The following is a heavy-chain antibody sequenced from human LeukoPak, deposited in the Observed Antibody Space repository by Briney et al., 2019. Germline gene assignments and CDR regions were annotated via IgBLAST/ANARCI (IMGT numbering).Heavy chain of an antibody. J-gene: IGHJ4*02. CDR3: SRQRGVAANIIDN. CDR1: GFTFRSRW. Sequence: GGSLRLSCAASGFTFRSRWMRWGRQAPGKGPVWVSRINTDGSITTYADAVKGRFTISRDNAKSTLYLQINSLRAEDTVVYYCSRQRGVAANIIDNWGQGTVVTVS. CDR2: INTDGSIT. D-gene: IGHD3-10*01. V-gene: IGHV3-74*01.